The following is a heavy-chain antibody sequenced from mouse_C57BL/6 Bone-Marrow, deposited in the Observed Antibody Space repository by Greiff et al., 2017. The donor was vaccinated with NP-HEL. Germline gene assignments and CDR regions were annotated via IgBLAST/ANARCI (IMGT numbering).Heavy chain of an antibody. J-gene: IGHJ3*01. CDR1: GYTFTDYY. CDR2: INPNNGGT. V-gene: IGHV1-26*01. D-gene: IGHD2-3*01. Sequence: VQLQQSGPELVKPGASVKISCKASGYTFTDYYMNWVKQSHGKSLEWIGDINPNNGGTSYNQKFKGKATLTVDKSSSTAYMELRSLTSEDSAFYYCARRWLLRGFAYWGQGTLVTVSA. CDR3: ARRWLLRGFAY.